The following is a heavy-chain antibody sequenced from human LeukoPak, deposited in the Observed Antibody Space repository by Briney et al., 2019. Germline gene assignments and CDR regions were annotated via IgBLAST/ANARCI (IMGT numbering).Heavy chain of an antibody. CDR2: IYTSGST. V-gene: IGHV4-4*07. D-gene: IGHD4-23*01. CDR1: GGSISSYY. Sequence: SETLSLTCTVSGGSISSYYWTWIRQPAGKGLEWIGRIYTSGSTNYNPSLKSRVTMSVDTSKSQFSLKLSSVTAADTAVYYCARLYDYGGLFARDYWGQGTLVTVSS. J-gene: IGHJ4*02. CDR3: ARLYDYGGLFARDY.